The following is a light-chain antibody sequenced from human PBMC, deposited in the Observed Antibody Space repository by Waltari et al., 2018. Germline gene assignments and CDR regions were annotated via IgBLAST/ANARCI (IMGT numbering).Light chain of an antibody. CDR1: SSDVGGYNY. CDR2: DVS. CDR3: NSYTSSSTWV. J-gene: IGLJ3*02. Sequence: QSALTQPASVSGSPGQSITISCTGTSSDVGGYNYVSWYQQHPGKAPKLMIFDVSKRPSGVSNRFSGSKSGSTASLTISGLQAEDEADFYCNSYTSSSTWVFGGGTKLTFL. V-gene: IGLV2-14*01.